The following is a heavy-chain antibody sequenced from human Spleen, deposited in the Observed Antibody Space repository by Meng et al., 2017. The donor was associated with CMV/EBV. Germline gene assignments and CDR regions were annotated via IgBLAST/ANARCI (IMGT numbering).Heavy chain of an antibody. CDR2: IYWNDDK. V-gene: IGHV2-5*01. D-gene: IGHD2-2*01. CDR3: AHYTIRDCSGTRCYYNWFDP. Sequence: VGVGLIRQPPGKALEWLALIYWNDDKRYSPSLNNRLSITKDASKNQVLLTMDNMDPVDTATYYCAHYTIRDCSGTRCYYNWFDPWGQGTLVTVSS. CDR1: VG. J-gene: IGHJ5*02.